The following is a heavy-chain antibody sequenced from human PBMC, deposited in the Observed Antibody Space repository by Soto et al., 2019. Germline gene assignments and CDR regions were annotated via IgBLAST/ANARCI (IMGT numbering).Heavy chain of an antibody. CDR3: AKDLGSGYDLPQDAFDI. V-gene: IGHV3-30*18. Sequence: GGSLRLSCAASGFTFSSYGMHWVHQAPGKGLEWVAVISYDGSNKYYADSVKGRFTISRDNSKNTLYLQMNSLKAEDTAVYYCAKDLGSGYDLPQDAFDIWGQVTMVTVSS. CDR1: GFTFSSYG. D-gene: IGHD5-12*01. CDR2: ISYDGSNK. J-gene: IGHJ3*02.